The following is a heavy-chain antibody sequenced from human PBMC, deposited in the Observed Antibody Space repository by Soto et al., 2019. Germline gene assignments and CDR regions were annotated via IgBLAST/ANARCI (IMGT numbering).Heavy chain of an antibody. V-gene: IGHV1-3*04. J-gene: IGHJ6*02. CDR2: INTGNGYT. CDR3: TRVNTIFLNPYYSSYDMDV. Sequence: QVQLVQSGAEVKKPGASVKVSCKASGYTFATYAIHWVRQAPGQRLEWMGWINTGNGYTEYSQNFRGRVTITRDTSASTAYMELSSLRSEDTAMYYCTRVNTIFLNPYYSSYDMDVWGQGTTVTVAS. D-gene: IGHD3-9*01. CDR1: GYTFATYA.